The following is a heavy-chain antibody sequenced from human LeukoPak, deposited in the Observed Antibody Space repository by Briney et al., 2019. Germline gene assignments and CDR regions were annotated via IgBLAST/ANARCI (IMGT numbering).Heavy chain of an antibody. CDR3: AVAASDTGRADVDY. D-gene: IGHD6-25*01. J-gene: IGHJ4*02. CDR2: INPNSGGT. V-gene: IGHV1-2*02. Sequence: SVTVSCKASGYTFTGYYMHWVRQAPGQGLEWMGWINPNSGGTNYAQKFQGRVTMTRDTSISTAYMELSRLRSDDTAVYYCAVAASDTGRADVDYWGQGTLVTVSS. CDR1: GYTFTGYY.